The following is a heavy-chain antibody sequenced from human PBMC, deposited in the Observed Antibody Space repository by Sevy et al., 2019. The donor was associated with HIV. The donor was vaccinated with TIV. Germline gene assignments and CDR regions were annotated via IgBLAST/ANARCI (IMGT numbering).Heavy chain of an antibody. J-gene: IGHJ5*02. CDR3: ARGGGNCTNGVCYAAPWFDP. V-gene: IGHV4-34*01. D-gene: IGHD2-8*01. CDR1: GGSFSGYY. Sequence: SETLSLTCAVYGGSFSGYYWSWIRQPLGKGLEWIGEINHSGSTNYNPSLKSRVTISVDTSKNQFSLKLSSVTAADTAVYYCARGGGNCTNGVCYAAPWFDPWGQGTLVTVSS. CDR2: INHSGST.